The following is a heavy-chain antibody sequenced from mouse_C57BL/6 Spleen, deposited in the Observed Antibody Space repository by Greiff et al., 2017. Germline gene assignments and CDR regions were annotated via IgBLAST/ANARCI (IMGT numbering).Heavy chain of an antibody. CDR1: GYTFTSYW. D-gene: IGHD1-1*01. CDR3: ARGHYGRWYFDV. V-gene: IGHV1-61*01. Sequence: VKLQQPGAELVRPGSSVKLSCKASGYTFTSYWMDWVKQRPGQGLEWIGNIYPSDSETHYNQKFKDKATLTVDKSSSTAYLQLSSLTSEDSAVYYCARGHYGRWYFDVWGTGTTVTVSS. J-gene: IGHJ1*03. CDR2: IYPSDSET.